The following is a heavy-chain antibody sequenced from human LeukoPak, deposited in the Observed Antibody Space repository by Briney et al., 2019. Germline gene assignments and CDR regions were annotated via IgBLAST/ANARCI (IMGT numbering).Heavy chain of an antibody. J-gene: IGHJ3*02. CDR3: ARLPSRAYYDSSGYYAFDI. CDR2: INHSGST. V-gene: IGHV4-34*01. D-gene: IGHD3-22*01. CDR1: GGSFSGYY. Sequence: SETLSLTCAVYGGSFSGYYWSWIRQPPGRGLEWIGEINHSGSTNYNPSLKSRVTISVDTSKNQFSLKLSSVTAADPAVYYCARLPSRAYYDSSGYYAFDIWGQGTMVTVSS.